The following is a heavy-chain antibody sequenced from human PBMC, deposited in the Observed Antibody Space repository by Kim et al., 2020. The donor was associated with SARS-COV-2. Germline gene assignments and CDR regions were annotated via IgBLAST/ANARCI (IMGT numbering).Heavy chain of an antibody. V-gene: IGHV3-23*01. CDR3: AKESGVIVLMVYAPPGWYFDL. Sequence: GGSLRLSCAASGFTFSSYAMSWVRQAPGKGLEWVSAISGSGGSTYYADSVKGRFTISRDNSKNTLYLQMNSLRAEDTAVYYCAKESGVIVLMVYAPPGWYFDLWGRGTLVTVSS. J-gene: IGHJ2*01. D-gene: IGHD2-8*01. CDR2: ISGSGGST. CDR1: GFTFSSYA.